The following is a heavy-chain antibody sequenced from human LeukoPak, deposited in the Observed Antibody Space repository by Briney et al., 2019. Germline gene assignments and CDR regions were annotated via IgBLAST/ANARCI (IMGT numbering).Heavy chain of an antibody. Sequence: GGTLRLSCAASGFTFSSYAMSWARQLPGKGLVWVSRISPTGSTTSYADSVKGRFTVSRDNAKNTLYLQVNNLRAEDTAVYYCARGPNSNWSGLDFWGQGTLLTVSS. J-gene: IGHJ4*02. V-gene: IGHV3-74*01. CDR2: ISPTGSTT. D-gene: IGHD6-6*01. CDR3: ARGPNSNWSGLDF. CDR1: GFTFSSYA.